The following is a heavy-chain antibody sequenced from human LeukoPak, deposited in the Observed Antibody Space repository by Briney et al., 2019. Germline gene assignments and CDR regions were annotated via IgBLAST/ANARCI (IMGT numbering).Heavy chain of an antibody. CDR1: GYTFTDRY. D-gene: IGHD3-22*01. Sequence: ASVKVSCKASGYTFTDRYVHWVRQAPGQGLEWIGWINPNSGGTKYAQNFQGRVSMTRDTSITTAYVELSRLRSDDTAVYYCARDDFYDVSGFDSWGQGTRVTVSS. CDR3: ARDDFYDVSGFDS. CDR2: INPNSGGT. J-gene: IGHJ4*02. V-gene: IGHV1-2*02.